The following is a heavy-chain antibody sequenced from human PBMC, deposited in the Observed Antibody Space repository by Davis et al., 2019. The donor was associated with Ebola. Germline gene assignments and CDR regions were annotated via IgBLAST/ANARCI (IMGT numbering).Heavy chain of an antibody. V-gene: IGHV4-34*01. CDR2: IYHSGST. CDR3: ARTYTVGYYYGMDV. CDR1: GGSFSGYY. Sequence: SETLSLICAVYGGSFSGYYWSWIRQPPGKGLEWIGYIYHSGSTYYNPSLKSRVTISVDRSKNQFSLKLSSVTAADTAVYYCARTYTVGYYYGMDVWGQGTTVTVSS. J-gene: IGHJ6*02. D-gene: IGHD1-26*01.